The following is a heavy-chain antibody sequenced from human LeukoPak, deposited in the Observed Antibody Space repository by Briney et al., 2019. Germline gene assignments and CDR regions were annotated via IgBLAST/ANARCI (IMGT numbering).Heavy chain of an antibody. CDR2: IYYSGST. J-gene: IGHJ5*02. D-gene: IGHD3-22*01. Sequence: SETLSLTCTVSGGSISSYYWSWIRQPPGKGLEWIGYIYYSGSTNYNPSLKSRVTISVDTSKNQFSLKLSSVTAADTAVYYCARGDLYYYDRYPHVDWFDPWGQGTLVTVSS. CDR3: ARGDLYYYDRYPHVDWFDP. V-gene: IGHV4-59*08. CDR1: GGSISSYY.